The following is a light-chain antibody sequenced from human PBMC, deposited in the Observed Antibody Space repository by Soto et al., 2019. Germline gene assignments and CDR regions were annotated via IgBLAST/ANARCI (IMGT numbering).Light chain of an antibody. CDR2: VNS. J-gene: IGLJ1*01. CDR3: QSYDSSLSGYV. CDR1: SSNIGAGYD. Sequence: QSVLTQPPSVSGAPGQRVTISYTGSSSNIGAGYDVHWYQQLPGTAPKVLIYVNSNRPSGVPDRFSGSKSGTSACLAITGLQAEDEADYYCQSYDSSLSGYVFGTGTKLTVL. V-gene: IGLV1-40*01.